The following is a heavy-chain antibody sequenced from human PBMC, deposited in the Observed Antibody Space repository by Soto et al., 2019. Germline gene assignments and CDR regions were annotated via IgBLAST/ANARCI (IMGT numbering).Heavy chain of an antibody. CDR1: GFSFSDYA. J-gene: IGHJ4*02. CDR2: ISESGGST. V-gene: IGHV3-23*01. D-gene: IGHD6-13*01. Sequence: SLILSCAASGFSFSDYAMSWVREAPGKGLEWVSVISESGGSTHYADSVRGRFTVSRDNSKNSLSLRMNSLRDEDTAVYFCAKRSPYSSGWYSPIFDYWGQGALVTVSS. CDR3: AKRSPYSSGWYSPIFDY.